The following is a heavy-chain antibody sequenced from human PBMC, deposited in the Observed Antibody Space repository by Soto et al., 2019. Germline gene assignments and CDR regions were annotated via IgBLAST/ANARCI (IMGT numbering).Heavy chain of an antibody. J-gene: IGHJ4*02. CDR2: IYHNGNT. V-gene: IGHV4-30-2*01. CDR1: GDSISRGGYS. CDR3: ARERYGGGEFDY. Sequence: QLQLQESGSGLVTPSQTLSLTCAVSGDSISRGGYSWNWIRQPPGKGLEWIAYIYHNGNTYFNPSLKSRVTISLDRSENQFSLKLSSVTAADTAVYYCARERYGGGEFDYWGRGSLVTVSS. D-gene: IGHD3-16*01.